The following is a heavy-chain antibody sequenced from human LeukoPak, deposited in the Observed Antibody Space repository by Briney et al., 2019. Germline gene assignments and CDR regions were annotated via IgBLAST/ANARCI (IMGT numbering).Heavy chain of an antibody. D-gene: IGHD6-13*01. V-gene: IGHV4-34*01. Sequence: PSETLSLTCAVYGGSFSGYYWSWIRQPPGKGLGWIGEINHSGSTNYNPSLKSRVTISVDTSKNQFSLKLSSVTAADTAVYYCARGRGGSSWYLNWFDPWGQGTLVTVSS. CDR3: ARGRGGSSWYLNWFDP. CDR2: INHSGST. J-gene: IGHJ5*02. CDR1: GGSFSGYY.